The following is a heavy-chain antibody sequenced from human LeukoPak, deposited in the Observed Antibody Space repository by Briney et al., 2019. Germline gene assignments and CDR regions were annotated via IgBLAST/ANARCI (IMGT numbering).Heavy chain of an antibody. CDR1: GGSISSGSYY. CDR3: ARDGPWRTTAFDI. J-gene: IGHJ3*02. V-gene: IGHV4-61*02. CDR2: IYTSGST. D-gene: IGHD4-11*01. Sequence: PSETLSLTCTVSGGSISSGSYYWSWIRQPAGKGLEWIERIYTSGSTNYNPSLKSRVTISVDTSKNQFSPKLSSVTAADTAVYYCARDGPWRTTAFDIWGQGTTVTVSS.